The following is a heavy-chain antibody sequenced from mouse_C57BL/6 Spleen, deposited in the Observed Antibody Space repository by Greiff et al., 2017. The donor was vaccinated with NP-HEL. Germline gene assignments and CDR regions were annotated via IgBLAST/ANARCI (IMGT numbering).Heavy chain of an antibody. CDR2: ISDGGSYT. V-gene: IGHV5-4*01. Sequence: EVQLQESGGGLVKPGGSLKLSCAASGFTFSSYAMSWVRQTPEKRLEWVATISDGGSYTYYPDNVKGRFTISRDNAKNNLYLQMSHLKSEDTAMYYCARGGGLHYFDYWGQGTTLTVSS. CDR3: ARGGGLHYFDY. CDR1: GFTFSSYA. D-gene: IGHD2-2*01. J-gene: IGHJ2*01.